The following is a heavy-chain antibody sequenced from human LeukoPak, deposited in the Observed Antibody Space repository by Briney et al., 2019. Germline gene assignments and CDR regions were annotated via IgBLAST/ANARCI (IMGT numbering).Heavy chain of an antibody. CDR1: GFTFSTYA. Sequence: GGSLRLSCAASGFTFSTYAMSWVRQAPGKGLEWVSAISGGGGSTYYADSVKGRFAISRDNSKNTLYLQMNSLRAEDTAVYYCAKEKTYPSPFDYWGQGTLVTVSS. J-gene: IGHJ4*02. CDR3: AKEKTYPSPFDY. V-gene: IGHV3-23*01. CDR2: ISGGGGST.